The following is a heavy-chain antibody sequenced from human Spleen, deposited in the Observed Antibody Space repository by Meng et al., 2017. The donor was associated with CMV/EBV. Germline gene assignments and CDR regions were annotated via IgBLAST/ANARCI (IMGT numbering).Heavy chain of an antibody. J-gene: IGHJ5*02. D-gene: IGHD1-26*01. CDR1: GGSISSYY. Sequence: QVQLQQSGPGLVKPSETLSLTCTVSGGSISSYYWSWFRQPAGKGLEWIGRIYASGETNFNPSLKSRLTMSVDTSQNQLSLNLRSVTAADTAVYYCARIWWDLWRGWFDPWGQGTLVTVSS. CDR3: ARIWWDLWRGWFDP. V-gene: IGHV4-4*07. CDR2: IYASGET.